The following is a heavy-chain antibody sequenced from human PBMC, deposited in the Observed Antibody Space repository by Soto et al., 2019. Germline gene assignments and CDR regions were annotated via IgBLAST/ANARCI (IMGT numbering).Heavy chain of an antibody. CDR2: ISATGSDI. CDR3: ARGYDVVRVPVAIRVGYFDH. Sequence: VNLVESGGGLAKPGGALRLSCTDSGFTFSSHTMNWVRQAPGKGLEWVSSISATGSDIYYGDSVMGRFTISRDNAKNSLYLQLNNLRVEDTAVYYCARGYDVVRVPVAIRVGYFDHWGQGTVVNVSS. J-gene: IGHJ4*02. CDR1: GFTFSSHT. V-gene: IGHV3-21*01. D-gene: IGHD3-16*01.